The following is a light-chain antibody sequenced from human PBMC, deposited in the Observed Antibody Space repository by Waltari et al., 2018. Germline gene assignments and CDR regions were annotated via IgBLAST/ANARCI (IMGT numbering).Light chain of an antibody. CDR3: QQTYSTPWT. CDR1: QNIRNY. V-gene: IGKV1-39*01. CDR2: ASS. J-gene: IGKJ1*01. Sequence: DIQMTQSPSSLSASVGDRVTITCRASQNIRNYLNWYQQRPGKAPKVLTYASSNLQSGVPSRFSGSGSGTDCTLTISGLQPEDCATYYCQQTYSTPWTFGRGTQVDLK.